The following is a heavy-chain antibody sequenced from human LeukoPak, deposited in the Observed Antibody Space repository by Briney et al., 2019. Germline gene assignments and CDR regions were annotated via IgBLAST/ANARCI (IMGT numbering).Heavy chain of an antibody. CDR1: GYTFTSYY. Sequence: ASVKLSCKASGYTFTSYYMHWVRQAPAQGLEWMGWINPNCGGTNYAQKFQGRVTMTRDTSISTAYMELSRLRSDDTAVYYCARVVGGAGSNTNYYYCMDVWGKGTTVTVSS. J-gene: IGHJ6*03. CDR2: INPNCGGT. D-gene: IGHD3-10*01. CDR3: ARVVGGAGSNTNYYYCMDV. V-gene: IGHV1-2*02.